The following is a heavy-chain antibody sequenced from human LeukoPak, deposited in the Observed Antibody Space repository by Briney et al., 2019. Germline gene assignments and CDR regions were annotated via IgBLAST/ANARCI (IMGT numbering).Heavy chain of an antibody. CDR2: ISSSSSYI. J-gene: IGHJ6*04. Sequence: GGSLRLSCAASGFTFSSYGMHWVRQAPGKGLEWVSSISSSSSYIYYADSVKGRFTISRDNAKNSLYLQMNSLRAEDTAVYYCASWGNLGADSSWDYYYYGMDVWGKGTTVTVSS. D-gene: IGHD6-13*01. V-gene: IGHV3-21*01. CDR3: ASWGNLGADSSWDYYYYGMDV. CDR1: GFTFSSYG.